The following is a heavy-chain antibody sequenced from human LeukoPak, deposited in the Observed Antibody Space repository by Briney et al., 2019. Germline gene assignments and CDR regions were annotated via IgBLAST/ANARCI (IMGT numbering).Heavy chain of an antibody. D-gene: IGHD6-19*01. Sequence: SETLSLTCTVSSGSISSSLHYWGWIRQSPGKGLEWIGRIDYSGNTHYNPSLKSRITISVDTSKNQFSLKLSSVTAADTSLYYCARESSATDYWGQGTLVTVSS. V-gene: IGHV4-39*02. J-gene: IGHJ4*02. CDR2: IDYSGNT. CDR1: SGSISSSLHY. CDR3: ARESSATDY.